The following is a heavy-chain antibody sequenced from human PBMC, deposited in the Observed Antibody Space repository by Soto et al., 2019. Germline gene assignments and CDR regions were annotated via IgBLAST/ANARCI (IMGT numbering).Heavy chain of an antibody. CDR2: ISGSGGST. J-gene: IGHJ4*02. V-gene: IGHV3-23*01. D-gene: IGHD3-10*01. CDR3: ANHQAAGSGSYYPLPIGY. CDR1: GFTFSSYA. Sequence: EVQLLESGGGLVQPGGSLRLSCAASGFTFSSYAMSWVRQAPGKGLEWVSAISGSGGSTYYADSVKGRFTISRDNSKNTLYLPMNSLRAEDTAVYYCANHQAAGSGSYYPLPIGYWGQGTLVTVSS.